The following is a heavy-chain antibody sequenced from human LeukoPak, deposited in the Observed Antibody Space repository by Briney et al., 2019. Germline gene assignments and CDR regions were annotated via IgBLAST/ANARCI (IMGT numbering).Heavy chain of an antibody. CDR2: INPNSGGT. CDR1: GYTFTGYY. J-gene: IGHJ5*02. CDR3: ARNRYSSSRGLIGPFDP. Sequence: GASMKVSCKASGYTFTGYYMHWVRQAPGQGLEWMGWINPNSGGTNYAQKFQGWVTMTRDTSISTAYMELSRLRSDDTAVYYCARNRYSSSRGLIGPFDPWGQGTLVTVSS. V-gene: IGHV1-2*04. D-gene: IGHD6-13*01.